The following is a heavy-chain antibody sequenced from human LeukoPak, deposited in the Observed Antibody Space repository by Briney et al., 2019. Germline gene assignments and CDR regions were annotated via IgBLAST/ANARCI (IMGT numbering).Heavy chain of an antibody. V-gene: IGHV4-30-4*01. Sequence: PSETLSLTCTVSGGSISSGDYYWGWIRQPPGKGLEWIGYIYYSGSTYYNPSLKSRVTISVDTSKNQFSLKLSSVTAADTAVYYCARELSHYYDSSGYLRDWGQGTLVTVSS. D-gene: IGHD3-22*01. CDR2: IYYSGST. J-gene: IGHJ4*02. CDR1: GGSISSGDYY. CDR3: ARELSHYYDSSGYLRD.